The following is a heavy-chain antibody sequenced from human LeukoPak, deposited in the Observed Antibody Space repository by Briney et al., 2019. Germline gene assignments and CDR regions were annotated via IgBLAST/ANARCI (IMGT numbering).Heavy chain of an antibody. CDR2: INPNSGGT. CDR1: GYTFTGYY. J-gene: IGHJ6*02. CDR3: ARDSQDTAMVSYYYYGMDV. Sequence: ASVKVSCKASGYTFTGYYMHWVRHAPGQGLEWMGWINPNSGGTNYAQKFQGRVTMTRDTSISTAYMELSRLRSGDTAVYYCARDSQDTAMVSYYYYGMDVWGQGTTVTVSS. D-gene: IGHD5-18*01. V-gene: IGHV1-2*02.